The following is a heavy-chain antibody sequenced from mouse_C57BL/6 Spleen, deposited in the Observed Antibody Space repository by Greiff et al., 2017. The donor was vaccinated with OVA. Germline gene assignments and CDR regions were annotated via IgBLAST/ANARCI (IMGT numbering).Heavy chain of an antibody. CDR3: APIYYDYIAY. CDR2: IYPGDGDT. Sequence: VHLVESGPELVKPGASVKISCKASGYAFSSSWMNWVKQRPGKGLEWIGRIYPGDGDTNYNGKFKGKATLTADKSSSTAYMQLSSLTSEDSAVYFCAPIYYDYIAYWGQGTLVTVSA. D-gene: IGHD2-4*01. J-gene: IGHJ3*01. CDR1: GYAFSSSW. V-gene: IGHV1-82*01.